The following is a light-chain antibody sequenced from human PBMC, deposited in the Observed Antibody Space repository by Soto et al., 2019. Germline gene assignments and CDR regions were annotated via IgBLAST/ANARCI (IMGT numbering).Light chain of an antibody. CDR3: QHYHVRPIT. J-gene: IGKJ5*01. V-gene: IGKV3-15*01. Sequence: EILMTQSPATLSVSPGEGATVSCRASQSVSSHLAWYQHKPGQAPRLLFYDASTRATGIPARFSGGGSGKEFTLPISSLQSEDFAVYYFQHYHVRPITFGQGTRWRL. CDR2: DAS. CDR1: QSVSSH.